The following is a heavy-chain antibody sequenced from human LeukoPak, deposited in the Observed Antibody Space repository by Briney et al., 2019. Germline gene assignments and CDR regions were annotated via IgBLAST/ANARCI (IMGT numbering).Heavy chain of an antibody. V-gene: IGHV4-59*01. J-gene: IGHJ5*02. CDR3: ARAYSSGSGWFDP. CDR2: IYYSGST. Sequence: SETLSLTCTVSGGSISSYYWSWIRQPPGKGLKWIGYIYYSGSTNYNPSLKSRVTISVDTSKNQFSLKLSSVTAADTAVYYCARAYSSGSGWFDPWGQGTLVTVSS. D-gene: IGHD6-19*01. CDR1: GGSISSYY.